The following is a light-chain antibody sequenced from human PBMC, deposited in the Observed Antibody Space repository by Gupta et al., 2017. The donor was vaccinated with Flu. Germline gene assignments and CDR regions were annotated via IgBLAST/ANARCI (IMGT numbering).Light chain of an antibody. J-gene: IGKJ2*01. Sequence: DFQMTQSPPFLSAFVGDTVTITCRAGQNITKYLTWYQQKPGKAPRLLIYAANRVESGVPSRFRGSGSGTDFSLTINRLQPEDFATYCCQQSVSFPYNFGQGTKLEIK. V-gene: IGKV1-39*01. CDR2: AAN. CDR3: QQSVSFPYN. CDR1: QNITKY.